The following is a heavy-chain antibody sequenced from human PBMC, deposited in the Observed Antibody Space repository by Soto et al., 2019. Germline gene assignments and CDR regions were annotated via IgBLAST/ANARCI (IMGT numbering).Heavy chain of an antibody. CDR2: ISSSSST. Sequence: GGSLRLSCGASGFTFSDYYMSWIRQAPGKGLEWVSYISSSSSTSYADSMKGRFTISRDNAKNSLYLQMNSLRAEDTAVYYCARYYYASGSYHYYFDYWGQGTLVTVSS. CDR1: GFTFSDYY. J-gene: IGHJ4*02. CDR3: ARYYYASGSYHYYFDY. V-gene: IGHV3-11*06. D-gene: IGHD3-10*01.